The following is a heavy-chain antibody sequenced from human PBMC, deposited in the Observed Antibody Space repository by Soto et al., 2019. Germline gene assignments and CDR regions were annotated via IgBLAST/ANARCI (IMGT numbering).Heavy chain of an antibody. J-gene: IGHJ6*02. V-gene: IGHV3-30*18. D-gene: IGHD6-13*01. CDR3: ANGGAAAGTGYYYYGMDV. CDR1: GFTFSSYG. Sequence: GGSLRLSCAASGFTFSSYGMHWVRQAPGKGLEWVAVISYDGSNKYYADSVKGRFTISRDNSKNTLYLQMNSLRAEDTAVYYCANGGAAAGTGYYYYGMDVWGQGTTVTVSS. CDR2: ISYDGSNK.